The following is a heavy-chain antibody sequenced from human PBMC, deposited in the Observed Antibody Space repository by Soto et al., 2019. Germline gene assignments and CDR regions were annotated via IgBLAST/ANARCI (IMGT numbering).Heavy chain of an antibody. CDR2: IRSGASTR. D-gene: IGHD5-12*01. V-gene: IGHV3-11*01. J-gene: IGHJ4*02. CDR3: ARKVGYKVATSGASDY. CDR1: GFTFSDYY. Sequence: QVQLVESGGGLVKPGGSLRLSCAASGFTFSDYYMSWIRQAPGKGLEWVSYIRSGASTRHYADSVKGRFTISRDNAKNSLYLQMNSLRVEDTAVYYCARKVGYKVATSGASDYWGQGTLVTFSS.